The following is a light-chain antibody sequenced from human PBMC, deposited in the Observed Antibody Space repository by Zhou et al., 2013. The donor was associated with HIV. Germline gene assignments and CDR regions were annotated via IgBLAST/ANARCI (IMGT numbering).Light chain of an antibody. CDR3: QQYNSYSLT. CDR1: HSISSW. J-gene: IGKJ4*01. Sequence: DIQMTQSPSTLSASVGDRVTITCRASHSISSWLAWYQQKPGKAPKLLIYKASSLETGVPSRFSGSGSGTEFTLTISSLQPDDFATYYCQQYNSYSLTFGGGTKVETK. CDR2: KAS. V-gene: IGKV1-5*03.